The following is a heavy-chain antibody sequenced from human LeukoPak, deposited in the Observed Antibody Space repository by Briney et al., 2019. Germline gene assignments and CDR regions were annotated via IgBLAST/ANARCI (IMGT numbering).Heavy chain of an antibody. CDR3: ARDCTNGVCTYFDY. D-gene: IGHD2-8*01. J-gene: IGHJ4*02. CDR2: IYSGGST. CDR1: GFTVSSNY. V-gene: IGHV3-53*01. Sequence: GGSLRLSCAASGFTVSSNYMSWVRQDPGKGLEWVSVIYSGGSTYYADSVKGRFTISRDNSKNTLYLQMNSLRAEDTAVYYCARDCTNGVCTYFDYWGQGTLVTVSS.